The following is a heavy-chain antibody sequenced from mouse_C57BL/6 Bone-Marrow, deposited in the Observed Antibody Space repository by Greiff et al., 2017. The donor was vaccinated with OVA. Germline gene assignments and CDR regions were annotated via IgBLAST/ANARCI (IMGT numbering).Heavy chain of an antibody. J-gene: IGHJ1*03. CDR1: GYTFTSYW. CDR2: IDPNSGGT. D-gene: IGHD2-10*02. V-gene: IGHV1-72*01. Sequence: QVQLQQPGAELVKPGASVKLSCKASGYTFTSYWMHWVKQRPGRGLEWIGRIDPNSGGTKYNEKFKSKATLTVDKPSSTAYMQLSSLTSEDSAVYYCARGRVWDDDGDWYFDVWGTGTTVTVSS. CDR3: ARGRVWDDDGDWYFDV.